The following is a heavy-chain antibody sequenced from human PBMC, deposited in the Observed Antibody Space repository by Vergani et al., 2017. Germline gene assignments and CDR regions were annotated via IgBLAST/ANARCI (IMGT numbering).Heavy chain of an antibody. CDR1: GYTFTSFG. CDR2: ISAYNGNT. D-gene: IGHD2-2*01. V-gene: IGHV1-18*01. CDR3: ARASIVVVPAAHFDY. J-gene: IGHJ4*02. Sequence: QVQLVQSGAEVKKPGASVKVSCKASGYTFTSFGISWVRQAPGQGLEWMGWISAYNGNTNYAQKLQGRVTMTTDTSTSTAYMELRSLRSDDTAVYYCARASIVVVPAAHFDYWGQGTLVTVSS.